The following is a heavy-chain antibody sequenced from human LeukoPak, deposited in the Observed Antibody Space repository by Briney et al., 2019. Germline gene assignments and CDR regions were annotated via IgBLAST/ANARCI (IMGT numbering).Heavy chain of an antibody. CDR1: GFTFSGFW. J-gene: IGHJ4*02. V-gene: IGHV3-7*01. CDR3: ARAGSFWHYVY. Sequence: TGGSLRLSCAASGFTFSGFWMSWVRQTSGKGLEWVANIKQDGSEKYYVDSVKGRFTIPRDNAKNSLSLQMNGLRVEDTAVYYCARAGSFWHYVYWGQGTLVTVSS. CDR2: IKQDGSEK. D-gene: IGHD1-7*01.